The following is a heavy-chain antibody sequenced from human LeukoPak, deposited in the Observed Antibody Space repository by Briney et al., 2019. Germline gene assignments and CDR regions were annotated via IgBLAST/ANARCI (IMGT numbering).Heavy chain of an antibody. J-gene: IGHJ4*02. CDR2: ISGSGGST. CDR1: GFTFSSYA. CDR3: AEDVTYYYDSSGYYYFDY. D-gene: IGHD3-22*01. V-gene: IGHV3-23*01. Sequence: GGSLRLSCAASGFTFSSYAMSWVRQAPGKGLEWVSGISGSGGSTYYADSVKGRFTISRDNSKNTLYLQMNSLRAEDTAVYYCAEDVTYYYDSSGYYYFDYWGQGTLVTVSS.